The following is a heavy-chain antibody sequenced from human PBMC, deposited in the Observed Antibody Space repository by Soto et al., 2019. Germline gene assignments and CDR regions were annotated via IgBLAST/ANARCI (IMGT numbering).Heavy chain of an antibody. V-gene: IGHV4-59*01. J-gene: IGHJ4*02. CDR3: ALASGYSSSFSFDY. CDR2: IYYSGST. Sequence: SETLSLTCTVSGGSISSYYWSWIRQPPGKGLEWIGYIYYSGSTNYNPSLKSRVTISVDTSKNQFSLKLSSVTAADTAVYYCALASGYSSSFSFDYWGQGTLVTVSS. CDR1: GGSISSYY. D-gene: IGHD6-13*01.